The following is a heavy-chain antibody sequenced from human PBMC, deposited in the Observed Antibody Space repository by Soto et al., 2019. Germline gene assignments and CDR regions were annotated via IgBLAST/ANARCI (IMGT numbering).Heavy chain of an antibody. CDR3: ARDYGQPDYDFWSGYYRRYYYYGMDV. Sequence: EVQLVESGGGLVKPGGSLRLSCAASGFTFSSYSMNWVRQAPGKGLEWVSSISSSSSYIYYADSVKGRFTISRDNAKNSLYLQMNSLRAEDTAVYYCARDYGQPDYDFWSGYYRRYYYYGMDVWGQGTTVTVSS. V-gene: IGHV3-21*01. CDR1: GFTFSSYS. D-gene: IGHD3-3*01. J-gene: IGHJ6*02. CDR2: ISSSSSYI.